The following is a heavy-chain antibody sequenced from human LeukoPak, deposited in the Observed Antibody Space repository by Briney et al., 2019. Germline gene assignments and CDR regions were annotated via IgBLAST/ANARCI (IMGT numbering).Heavy chain of an antibody. V-gene: IGHV1-69*13. Sequence: GASVKVSCKTSGYTFTNYGIFWVRQAPGQGLEWMGGIIPIFGTANYAQKFQGRVTITADESTSTAYMELSSLRSEGTAVYYCARELNDAFDIWGQGTMVTVSS. CDR2: IIPIFGTA. CDR1: GYTFTNYG. J-gene: IGHJ3*02. CDR3: ARELNDAFDI.